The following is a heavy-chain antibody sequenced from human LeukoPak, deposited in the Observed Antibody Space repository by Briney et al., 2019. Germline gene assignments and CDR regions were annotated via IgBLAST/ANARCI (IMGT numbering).Heavy chain of an antibody. J-gene: IGHJ4*02. CDR2: IKSESDGGTT. Sequence: GGSLRLSCAASRITISSAWMSWVRQPPGKGLEYVGRIKSESDGGTTDHAAPVKGRFTISRDDSKNTLYLQMNSLTIEDTAVYYCTTPPDWGQGTLVTVSP. V-gene: IGHV3-15*01. CDR3: TTPPD. CDR1: RITISSAW.